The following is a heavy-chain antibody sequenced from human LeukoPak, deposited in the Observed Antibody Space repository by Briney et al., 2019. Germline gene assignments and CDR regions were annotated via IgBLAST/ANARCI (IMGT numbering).Heavy chain of an antibody. D-gene: IGHD5-18*01. CDR1: GGSISSGSYY. V-gene: IGHV4-61*02. CDR2: IYTSGST. Sequence: PSETLSLTCSVSGGSISSGSYYWSWIRQPAGKGLEWIGRIYTSGSTNYNPSLKSRVTISVDTSKNQFSLKLSSVTAADTAVYYCARDQDGYSYGPGGDYYYYYMDVWGKGTTVTVSS. J-gene: IGHJ6*03. CDR3: ARDQDGYSYGPGGDYYYYYMDV.